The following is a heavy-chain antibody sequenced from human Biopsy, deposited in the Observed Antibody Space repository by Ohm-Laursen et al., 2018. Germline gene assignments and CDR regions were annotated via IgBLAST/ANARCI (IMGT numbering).Heavy chain of an antibody. D-gene: IGHD3-3*01. Sequence: SLRLSCAASGFTFSRTWMSWVRQAPGKGLECVSIINGGGGSTWYSDPVKGRFTISRDNSKNTLYLQMNSLRAEDTAMYYCARDLYDFCGGCPFDPWGQGTLVTVSP. J-gene: IGHJ5*02. V-gene: IGHV3-23*01. CDR1: GFTFSRTW. CDR2: INGGGGST. CDR3: ARDLYDFCGGCPFDP.